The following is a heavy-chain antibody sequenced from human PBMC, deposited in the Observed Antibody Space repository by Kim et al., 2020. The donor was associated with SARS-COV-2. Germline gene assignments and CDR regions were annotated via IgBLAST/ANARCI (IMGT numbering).Heavy chain of an antibody. Sequence: GGSLRLSCAASGFTFDDYTMHWVRQAPGKGLEWVSLISWDGGSTYYADSVKGRFTISRDNSKNSLYLQMNSLRTEDTALYYCAKDIVSDVGDPYFDYWGQGTLVTVSS. J-gene: IGHJ4*02. CDR3: AKDIVSDVGDPYFDY. CDR1: GFTFDDYT. V-gene: IGHV3-43*01. CDR2: ISWDGGST. D-gene: IGHD3-10*02.